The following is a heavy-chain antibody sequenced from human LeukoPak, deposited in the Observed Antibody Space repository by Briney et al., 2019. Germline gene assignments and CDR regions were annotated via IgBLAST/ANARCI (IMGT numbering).Heavy chain of an antibody. CDR2: INHSGST. CDR1: GGSISSGGYY. CDR3: ARGRGWLQFSPHYYFDY. V-gene: IGHV4-30-2*01. D-gene: IGHD5-24*01. Sequence: SQTLSLTCTVSGGSISSGGYYWSWIRQPPGKGLEWIGEINHSGSTNYNPSLKSRVTISVDTSKNQFSLKLSSVTAADTAVYYCARGRGWLQFSPHYYFDYWGQGTLVTVSS. J-gene: IGHJ4*02.